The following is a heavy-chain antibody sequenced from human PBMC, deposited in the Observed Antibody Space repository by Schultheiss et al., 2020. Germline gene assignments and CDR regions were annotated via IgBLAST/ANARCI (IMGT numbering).Heavy chain of an antibody. V-gene: IGHV4-59*12. CDR3: ARGGYSAYARTLAY. D-gene: IGHD5-12*01. J-gene: IGHJ4*02. Sequence: SETLSLTCTVSGGSISSYYWSWIRQPPGKGLEWIGYIYYSGSTNYNPSLKSRVTISVDTSKNQISLKLSSVTAADTAVYYCARGGYSAYARTLAYWGQGTLVTVSS. CDR2: IYYSGST. CDR1: GGSISSYY.